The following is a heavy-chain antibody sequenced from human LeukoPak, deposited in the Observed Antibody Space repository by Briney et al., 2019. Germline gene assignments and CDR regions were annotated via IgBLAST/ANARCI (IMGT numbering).Heavy chain of an antibody. J-gene: IGHJ4*02. CDR2: ISGSGGST. Sequence: GGSLRLSCAASGFTFSSYAMSWVRQAPGKGLEWVSAISGSGGSTYYADSVKGRFTISRDNSKNTLYLQMNSLRAEDTAVYYCAKDRVGGFGELLLDYWGQGTLVTVSS. CDR3: AKDRVGGFGELLLDY. D-gene: IGHD3-10*01. V-gene: IGHV3-23*01. CDR1: GFTFSSYA.